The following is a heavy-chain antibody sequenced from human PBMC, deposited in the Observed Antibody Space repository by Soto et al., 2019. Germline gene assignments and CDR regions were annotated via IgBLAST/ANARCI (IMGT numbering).Heavy chain of an antibody. D-gene: IGHD2-21*01. CDR3: ARPSYSDAFDI. CDR1: GGSFSGYY. Sequence: ASETLSLTCAVYGGSFSGYYWSWIRQPPGKGLEWIGEINHSGSTNYNPSLKSRVTISVDTSKNQFSLKLSSVTAADTAVYYCARPSYSDAFDIWGQGTMVTVSS. CDR2: INHSGST. V-gene: IGHV4-34*01. J-gene: IGHJ3*02.